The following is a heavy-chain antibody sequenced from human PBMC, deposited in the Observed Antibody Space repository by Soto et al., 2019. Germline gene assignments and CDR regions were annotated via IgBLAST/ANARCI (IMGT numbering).Heavy chain of an antibody. D-gene: IGHD3-10*01. V-gene: IGHV4-59*01. J-gene: IGHJ6*02. CDR1: GGSISTYY. CDR2: IYYSGNG. Sequence: QVQLQESGPGLVKPSETLSLTCTVSGGSISTYYWTWIRQPPGKGLEWIGYIYYSGNGNYNPSLTPSLKSRVTISVDTSKNQFSLNLSSVTAADTAVYYCARDSPFFGTKYYGMDVWGQGTTVTVSS. CDR3: ARDSPFFGTKYYGMDV.